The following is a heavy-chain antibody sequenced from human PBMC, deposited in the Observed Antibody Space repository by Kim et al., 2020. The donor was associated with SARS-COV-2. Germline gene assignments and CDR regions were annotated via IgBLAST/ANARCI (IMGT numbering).Heavy chain of an antibody. D-gene: IGHD3-16*02. CDR1: GYTFTSYG. Sequence: ASVKVSCKASGYTFTSYGLHWVRQATGQGLEWMGWISPANGNTQYSQKFQGRVTITRDTTASTAYMELNSLRCEDTPVYYCARGDGWGRYPLWGQGALVT. J-gene: IGHJ4*02. V-gene: IGHV1-3*01. CDR2: ISPANGNT. CDR3: ARGDGWGRYPL.